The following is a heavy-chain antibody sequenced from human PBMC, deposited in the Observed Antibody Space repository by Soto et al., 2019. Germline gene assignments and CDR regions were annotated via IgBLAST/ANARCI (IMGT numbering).Heavy chain of an antibody. CDR3: SSDYCSGGVSWT. Sequence: QVQLVQSGAEVKKPGASVKVSCKASGYTFTSYGISWVRQAPGQGLEWMGWISAYNGNTNYAQKLQGRVTMTTDTSTSIAYLELGSLRSDDTALYYCSSDYCSGGVSWTWGQGTLVTVSS. V-gene: IGHV1-18*01. D-gene: IGHD3-10*01. J-gene: IGHJ5*02. CDR1: GYTFTSYG. CDR2: ISAYNGNT.